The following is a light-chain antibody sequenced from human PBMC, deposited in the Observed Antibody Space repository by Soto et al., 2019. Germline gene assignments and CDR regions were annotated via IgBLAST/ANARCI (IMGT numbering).Light chain of an antibody. CDR1: QNVGSNS. CDR2: GAS. Sequence: PGERATLSCRANQNVGSNSLAWFQQKPGQAPRLLIYGASSRATDIPDRFSGSGSGTDFTLTISRLEPEDSAVYYCQQYSRSSWTFGQGTKVEI. V-gene: IGKV3-20*01. CDR3: QQYSRSSWT. J-gene: IGKJ1*01.